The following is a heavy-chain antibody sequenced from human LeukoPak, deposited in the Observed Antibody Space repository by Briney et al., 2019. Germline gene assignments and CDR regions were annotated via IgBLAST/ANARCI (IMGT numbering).Heavy chain of an antibody. CDR3: ARENMIVVVYDAFDI. J-gene: IGHJ3*02. CDR1: GFTFSTYA. D-gene: IGHD3-22*01. Sequence: PRGSPRLSCAASGFTFSTYALSWVCQAPGKGLEWVSSISTSGGSTSYADSVKGRFTISRDNAKNTLYLQMNSLRAEDTAVYYCARENMIVVVYDAFDIWGQGTQVTVSS. CDR2: ISTSGGST. V-gene: IGHV3-23*01.